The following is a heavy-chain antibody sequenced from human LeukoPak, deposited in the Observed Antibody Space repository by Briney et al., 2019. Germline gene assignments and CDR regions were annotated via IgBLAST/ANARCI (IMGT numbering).Heavy chain of an antibody. D-gene: IGHD6-13*01. CDR1: GYTFTSHG. CDR3: SSRKHVL. J-gene: IGHJ4*02. V-gene: IGHV1-69*13. Sequence: ASVKVSCRASGYTFTSHGLSWARQAPGQGLEWMGGIIPIFGTANYAQKFQSRVTITADESTSTAYMELSSLRSEDTAVYYCSSRKHVLWGQGTLVTVSS. CDR2: IIPIFGTA.